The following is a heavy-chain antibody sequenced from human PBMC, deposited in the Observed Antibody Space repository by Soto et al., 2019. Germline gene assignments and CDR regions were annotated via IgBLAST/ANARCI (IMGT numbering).Heavy chain of an antibody. V-gene: IGHV3-23*01. D-gene: IGHD6-19*01. Sequence: EVQVLESGGDLVQPGGSLRLSCAASGFTFSSYAMSWVRQAPGKGLEWVSGISGPGGSTYYADSVKGRFTISRDDSENKLYLQMNSLSAEDTALYYCAKNSGWYITRQNYYYQMDVWGQGTTVTVSS. CDR2: ISGPGGST. CDR3: AKNSGWYITRQNYYYQMDV. J-gene: IGHJ6*02. CDR1: GFTFSSYA.